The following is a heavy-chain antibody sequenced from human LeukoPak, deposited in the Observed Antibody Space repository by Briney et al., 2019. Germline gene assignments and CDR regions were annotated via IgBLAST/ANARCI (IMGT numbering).Heavy chain of an antibody. CDR2: INHSGST. V-gene: IGHV4-34*01. CDR3: ARGRGIVVAPGPGLRWGNWFDP. J-gene: IGHJ5*02. D-gene: IGHD2-2*01. CDR1: GGSFSGYY. Sequence: SETLSLTCAVYGGSFSGYYWSWIRQPPGKGLEWIGEINHSGSTNYNPSLKSRVTISVDTSKNQFSLKLSSVTAADTAVYYCARGRGIVVAPGPGLRWGNWFDPWGQGTLVTVSS.